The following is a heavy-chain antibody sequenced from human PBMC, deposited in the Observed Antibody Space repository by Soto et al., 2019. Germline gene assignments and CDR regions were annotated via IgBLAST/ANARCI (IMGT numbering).Heavy chain of an antibody. D-gene: IGHD4-17*01. CDR1: GFTVSSEY. CDR3: ARDYGGNPALFDP. J-gene: IGHJ5*02. CDR2: IYTGGST. Sequence: EVQLVESGGGLVQPGGSLRLSCAASGFTVSSEYMSWVRQAPGKGLEWVSVIYTGGSTYYADSVKGRFTFSRDNSNNTVYLQMNSLTAEDTAVYYCARDYGGNPALFDPWGQGTLVTVSS. V-gene: IGHV3-53*01.